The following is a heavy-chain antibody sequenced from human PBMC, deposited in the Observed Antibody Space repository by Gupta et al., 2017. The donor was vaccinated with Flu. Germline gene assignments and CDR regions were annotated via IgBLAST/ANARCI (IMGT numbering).Heavy chain of an antibody. D-gene: IGHD2-21*02. CDR1: GASINTAGSY. CDR3: ARGGAVTGPGGAFDV. J-gene: IGHJ3*01. V-gene: IGHV4-31*01. CDR2: IYYSGTI. Sequence: LSLTCTVSGASINTAGSYWSWIRQHSNQGLEWIGYIYYSGTIYFNTALPNHISISMDTSKNRFSLELSSVTAADTAVYYCARGGAVTGPGGAFDVWGQGAPVTVSS.